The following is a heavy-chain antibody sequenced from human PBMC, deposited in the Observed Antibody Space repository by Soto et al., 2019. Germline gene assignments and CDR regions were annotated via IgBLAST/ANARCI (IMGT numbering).Heavy chain of an antibody. CDR3: SRRLKLGAAYYCMDV. D-gene: IGHD1-26*01. CDR2: TFYRSKWYY. J-gene: IGHJ6*02. Sequence: PSQTLSLTWAISGDSVSSTSAAWNWIRQSPSRGLEWLGRTFYRSKWYYDYAVSVKSRITINPDTSKNQFSLQLNSVTPEDTAVYYCSRRLKLGAAYYCMDVWGQGPAVSVSS. CDR1: GDSVSSTSAA. V-gene: IGHV6-1*01.